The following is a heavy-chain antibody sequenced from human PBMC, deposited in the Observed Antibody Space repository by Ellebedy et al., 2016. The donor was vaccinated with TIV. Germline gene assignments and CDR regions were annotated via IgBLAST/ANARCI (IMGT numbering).Heavy chain of an antibody. CDR1: GFSFDDYA. CDR2: ISWNSGSI. D-gene: IGHD3-22*01. CDR3: AKDRDDSSGYFSQFDY. V-gene: IGHV3-9*01. J-gene: IGHJ4*02. Sequence: GGSLRLXXAASGFSFDDYAMHWVRQAPGKGLEWVSGISWNSGSIGYADSVKGRFTISRDNAKNSLYPQMNSLRAEDTALYYCAKDRDDSSGYFSQFDYWGQGTLVTVSS.